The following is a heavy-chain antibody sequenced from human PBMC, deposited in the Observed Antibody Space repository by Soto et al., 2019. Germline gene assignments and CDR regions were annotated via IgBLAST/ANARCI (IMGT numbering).Heavy chain of an antibody. CDR3: VGGQYYFDY. J-gene: IGHJ4*02. Sequence: VQLVESGGGVVQPGRPLRLSCAASGFPFTSYGMHWVREGPDKGLEWVAIISYDGSDKYYADSVKGRFTISRDNSKNTLYLQMNSLRPEDTALYYCVGGQYYFDYRGQGTLVIVSS. CDR1: GFPFTSYG. D-gene: IGHD3-10*01. CDR2: ISYDGSDK. V-gene: IGHV3-30*03.